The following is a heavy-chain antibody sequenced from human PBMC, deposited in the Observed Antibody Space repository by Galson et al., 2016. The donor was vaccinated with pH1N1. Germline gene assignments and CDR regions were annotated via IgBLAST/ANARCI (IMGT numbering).Heavy chain of an antibody. Sequence: SVKVSCKASGGTFGSYGINRVRQAPGQGLEWIGGIIPIFGTTNHAQRFQGRVTITADESTSTAYMELSRLRSDDTAVYYCARSDPAGIVVVVAATFDYWGQGTLVTVSS. CDR1: GGTFGSYG. CDR2: IIPIFGTT. J-gene: IGHJ4*02. V-gene: IGHV1-69*13. CDR3: ARSDPAGIVVVVAATFDY. D-gene: IGHD2-15*01.